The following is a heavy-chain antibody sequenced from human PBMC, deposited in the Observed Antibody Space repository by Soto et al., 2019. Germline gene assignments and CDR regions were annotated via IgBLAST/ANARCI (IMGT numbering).Heavy chain of an antibody. V-gene: IGHV3-53*02. CDR1: GFTVSSNY. CDR3: AREGGETCSGNSCSDYAMDV. CDR2: IYSGGTT. D-gene: IGHD2-2*01. J-gene: IGHJ6*02. Sequence: EVQLVETGGGLIQPGGSLRLSCAASGFTVSSNYMSWVRQAPGKGPEWVSIIYSGGTTYYADSVKGRFTISRDTSKNTLFLQMNSLRAEDTAVYYCAREGGETCSGNSCSDYAMDVWGQGTTVTVSS.